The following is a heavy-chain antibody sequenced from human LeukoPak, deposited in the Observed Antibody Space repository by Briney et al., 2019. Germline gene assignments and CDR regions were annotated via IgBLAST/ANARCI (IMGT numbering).Heavy chain of an antibody. J-gene: IGHJ4*02. D-gene: IGHD3-10*01. V-gene: IGHV3-43*01. CDR1: GFTFDDHT. Sequence: GSLRLSCEASGFTFDDHTMHWVRQAPGKGREWVSVINWDGSNTYYADSMRGRFTISRDNSKNSLYLQMNSLRREDTALYYCARASRTRRGPLDYWGQGTLVSVSS. CDR3: ARASRTRRGPLDY. CDR2: INWDGSNT.